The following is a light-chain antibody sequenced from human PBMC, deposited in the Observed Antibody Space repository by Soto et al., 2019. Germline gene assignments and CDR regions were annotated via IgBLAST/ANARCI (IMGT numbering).Light chain of an antibody. V-gene: IGKV3-20*01. J-gene: IGKJ2*01. CDR3: QQYDT. Sequence: IVLTQSPGTLSLSPGERATLSCRASQSVSSSDLAWYQQKPGQAPRLLIYSASSRATGIPDRFSGSGSGTDFTLTISRLEPEDFAVYYCQQYDTFGQGPKVDIK. CDR1: QSVSSSD. CDR2: SAS.